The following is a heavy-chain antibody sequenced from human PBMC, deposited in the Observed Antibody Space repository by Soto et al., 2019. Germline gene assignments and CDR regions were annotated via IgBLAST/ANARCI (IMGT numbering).Heavy chain of an antibody. D-gene: IGHD2-15*01. CDR1: GFSFSHYD. V-gene: IGHV3-23*01. CDR3: EKVNWCSGCSTLDDG. CDR2: ITGSGDST. J-gene: IGHJ4*02. Sequence: EVQLLESGGGLVQSGGSLRLSCAASGFSFSHYDLNWVRQAPGKGLEWVSGITGSGDSTFYAGSVKGRFTISRDNPKNTRHVQMNSLRAEDTGVYYCEKVNWCSGCSTLDDGWGQGTLVTVSS.